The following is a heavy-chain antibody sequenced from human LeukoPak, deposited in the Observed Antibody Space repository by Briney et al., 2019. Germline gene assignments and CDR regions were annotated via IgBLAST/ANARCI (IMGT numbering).Heavy chain of an antibody. Sequence: GGSLRLSCAASGFTFSSYSMNWVRQAPGKGLEWVSSISSSSSYTYYADSVKGRFTISRDNAKNSLYLQMNSLRAEDTAVYYCARDGGGYWGQGTLVTVSS. V-gene: IGHV3-21*01. CDR2: ISSSSSYT. D-gene: IGHD2-15*01. CDR3: ARDGGGY. CDR1: GFTFSSYS. J-gene: IGHJ4*02.